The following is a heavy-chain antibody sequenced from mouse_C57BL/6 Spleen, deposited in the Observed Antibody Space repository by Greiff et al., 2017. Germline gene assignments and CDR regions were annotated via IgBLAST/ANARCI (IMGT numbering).Heavy chain of an antibody. CDR2: IYPGSGNT. V-gene: IGHV1-66*01. CDR1: GYSFTSYY. D-gene: IGHD2-5*01. Sequence: QVQLQQSGPELVKPGASVKISCKASGYSFTSYYIHWVKQRPGQGLEWIGWIYPGSGNTKYNEKFKGKATLTADTSSSPAYMQLSSLTSEDSAVYYCARNEDYSNYDAWFAYWGQGTLVTVSA. CDR3: ARNEDYSNYDAWFAY. J-gene: IGHJ3*01.